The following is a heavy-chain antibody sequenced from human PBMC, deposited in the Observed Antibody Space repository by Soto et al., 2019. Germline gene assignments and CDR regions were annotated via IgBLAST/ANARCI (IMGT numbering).Heavy chain of an antibody. CDR3: AKKPPSSIQVWAFGMDV. V-gene: IGHV3-53*02. CDR2: TFTGGST. D-gene: IGHD1-26*01. Sequence: EVQLVETGGGLIQPGESLRLSCLASGFSVTTNYIIWVRQPPGKGLEWVSTTFTGGSTHYADSVKGRFSISRDNSKNTVYLQMNNLRVEDTAVYYCAKKPPSSIQVWAFGMDVWGQGTTVSVSS. CDR1: GFSVTTNY. J-gene: IGHJ6*02.